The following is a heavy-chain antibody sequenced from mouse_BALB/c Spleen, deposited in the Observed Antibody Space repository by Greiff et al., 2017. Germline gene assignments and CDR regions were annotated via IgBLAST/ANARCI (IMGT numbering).Heavy chain of an antibody. CDR1: GFTFSSFG. CDR2: ISSGSSTI. V-gene: IGHV5-17*02. J-gene: IGHJ2*01. D-gene: IGHD1-1*01. Sequence: EVMLVESGGGLVQPGGSRKLSCAASGFTFSSFGMHWVRQAPEKGLEWVAYISSGSSTIYYADTVKGRFTISRDNPKNTLFLQMTSLRSEDTAMYYCARSDYGPYYFDYWGQGTTLTVSS. CDR3: ARSDYGPYYFDY.